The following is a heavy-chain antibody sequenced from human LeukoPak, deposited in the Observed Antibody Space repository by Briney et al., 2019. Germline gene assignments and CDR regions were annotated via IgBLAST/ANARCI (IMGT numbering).Heavy chain of an antibody. D-gene: IGHD6-6*01. J-gene: IGHJ4*02. V-gene: IGHV3-21*01. Sequence: GGSLRLSCAASGLTFSSYSMNWVRQAPGKGLEWVSSISSSSSYIYYADSVKGRFTISRDNAKNSLYLQMNSLRAEDTAVYYCARADPTYSSSIDYWGQGTLVTVSS. CDR2: ISSSSSYI. CDR1: GLTFSSYS. CDR3: ARADPTYSSSIDY.